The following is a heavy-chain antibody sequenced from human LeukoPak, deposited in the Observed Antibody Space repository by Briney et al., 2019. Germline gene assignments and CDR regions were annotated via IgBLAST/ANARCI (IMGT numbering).Heavy chain of an antibody. CDR1: GYSFTAYW. CDR3: ARVGNDTFNYYTAA. V-gene: IGHV5-51*01. Sequence: AEWLKSSCNASGYSFTAYWIGWVRQMPPKDLQWRGSIYPGDSDTRYSPCIQGHVTISAAASIRAAYMQWSGLKASDTAMYYCARVGNDTFNYYTAAWGQGNPVTVSS. J-gene: IGHJ6*03. CDR2: IYPGDSDT. D-gene: IGHD3-22*01.